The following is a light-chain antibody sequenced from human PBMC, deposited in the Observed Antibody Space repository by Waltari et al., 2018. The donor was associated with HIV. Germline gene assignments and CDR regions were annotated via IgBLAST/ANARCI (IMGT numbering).Light chain of an antibody. V-gene: IGKV1-39*01. Sequence: DIQMTQSPSSLPSPVGNRVPTTCRASQTIGIYLNWYQQKPGKAPNLLIYAASRLQCGVPSRFRGSGSETDFTLTISSLQPEDFATYYCQQSYSTPPTFGGGTKVDIK. CDR2: AAS. CDR1: QTIGIY. J-gene: IGKJ4*01. CDR3: QQSYSTPPT.